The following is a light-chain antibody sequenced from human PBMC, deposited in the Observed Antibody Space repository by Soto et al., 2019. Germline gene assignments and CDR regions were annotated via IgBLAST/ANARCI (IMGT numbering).Light chain of an antibody. CDR2: SAS. V-gene: IGKV1-39*01. CDR3: QQSHNTPLT. CDR1: QRVGSY. Sequence: DIQMTQSPSSLSASVGDRVTSPCRASQRVGSYLNWYQQTPGKAPTLLIYSASELQSGVSSRFSGSGSGTDFTLTIRNLQPEDFAVYYCQQSHNTPLTFGQGTKV. J-gene: IGKJ1*01.